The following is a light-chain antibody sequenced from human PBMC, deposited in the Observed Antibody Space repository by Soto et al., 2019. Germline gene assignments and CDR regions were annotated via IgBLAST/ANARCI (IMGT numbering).Light chain of an antibody. CDR2: EAS. V-gene: IGKV3-11*01. CDR1: QHIWSY. Sequence: EIVLTQSPATLSSSPGERATLSCRASQHIWSYLAWYQQKPGQAPRLLMYEASKRATGIPARFRGSGSGTDFTLTISSLEPEDFAVYYCQQRSRWPWTFGQGTKLDI. CDR3: QQRSRWPWT. J-gene: IGKJ1*01.